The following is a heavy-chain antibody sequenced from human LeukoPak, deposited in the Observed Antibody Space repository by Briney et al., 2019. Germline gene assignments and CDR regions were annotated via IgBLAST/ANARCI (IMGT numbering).Heavy chain of an antibody. CDR2: ITGSGGTT. D-gene: IGHD4/OR15-4a*01. J-gene: IGHJ4*02. CDR1: GFTFSSYA. V-gene: IGHV3-23*01. Sequence: GQSLRLSCAASGFTFSSYAMSWVRQAPGKGLEWVSGITGSGGTTHHADSVKGRFTISRDNSKNTLYMQTNSLRAEDTAVYYCARRAGAYSHPYDYWGQGTLVTVSS. CDR3: ARRAGAYSHPYDY.